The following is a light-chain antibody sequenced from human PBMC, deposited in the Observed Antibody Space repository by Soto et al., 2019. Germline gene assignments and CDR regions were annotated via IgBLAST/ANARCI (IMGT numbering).Light chain of an antibody. CDR3: SSYAGSSDVV. Sequence: QPVLTQPPSASGSPGQSVTISCTGTSSDVGGYNYVSWYQQHPGKAPKLMIYEVAKRPSGVPDRFTGSKSGNTASLTVSGLQIEDEADYYCSSYAGSSDVVFGGGTKLTVL. CDR2: EVA. J-gene: IGLJ2*01. CDR1: SSDVGGYNY. V-gene: IGLV2-8*01.